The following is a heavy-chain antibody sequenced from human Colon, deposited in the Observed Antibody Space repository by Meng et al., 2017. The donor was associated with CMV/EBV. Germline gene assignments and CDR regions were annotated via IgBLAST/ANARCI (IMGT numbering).Heavy chain of an antibody. CDR2: IVGSGGGA. CDR3: AKDLGIGFGELLFGYFDY. Sequence: FAFSIYCMNWVRQGPGKGLEWVSSIVGSGGGACNEESEGSRFSISMANSKNTLYLKMDSLRDEDTALYYCAKDLGIGFGELLFGYFDYWDPGTLITVSS. J-gene: IGHJ4*01. CDR1: FAFSIYC. D-gene: IGHD3-10*01. V-gene: IGHV3-23*01.